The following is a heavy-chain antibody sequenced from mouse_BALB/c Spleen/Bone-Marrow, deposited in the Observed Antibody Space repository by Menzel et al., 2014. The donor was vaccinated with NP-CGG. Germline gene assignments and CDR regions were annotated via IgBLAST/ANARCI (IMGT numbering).Heavy chain of an antibody. D-gene: IGHD1-1*02. CDR3: ARGLWYY. V-gene: IGHV1-18*01. CDR1: GYTFTDYT. J-gene: IGHJ2*01. Sequence: VQLQQSGPELVMPGASVKISCKTSGYTFTDYTIYWVKQSHGKSLEWIGRISPNNGGTNYNQKFKDKATLTLDKSSSSAYMELRSLASEDSEVYSSARGLWYYWGQGTTLTVSS. CDR2: ISPNNGGT.